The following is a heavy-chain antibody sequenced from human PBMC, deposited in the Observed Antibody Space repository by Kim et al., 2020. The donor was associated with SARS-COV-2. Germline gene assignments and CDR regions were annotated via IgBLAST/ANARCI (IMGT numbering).Heavy chain of an antibody. Sequence: GGSLRLSCAASGFTFSSYAMSWVRQAPGKGLEWVSAISGSGGSTYYADSVKGRFTISRDNSKNTLYLQMNSLRAEDTAVYYCAKGGYSYGYFYGDYFDYWGKGTRVTVSS. CDR3: AKGGYSYGYFYGDYFDY. CDR2: ISGSGGST. CDR1: GFTFSSYA. V-gene: IGHV3-23*01. D-gene: IGHD5-18*01. J-gene: IGHJ4*02.